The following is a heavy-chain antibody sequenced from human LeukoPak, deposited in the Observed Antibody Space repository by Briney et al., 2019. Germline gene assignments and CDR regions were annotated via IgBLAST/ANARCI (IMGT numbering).Heavy chain of an antibody. CDR1: GDSISSGGYS. V-gene: IGHV4-30-2*01. D-gene: IGHD5-12*01. CDR3: ARGGSGDSFDY. CDR2: IYHSGST. Sequence: SQTLSLTCSVSGDSISSGGYSWSCIRQPPGKGLEWIGYIYHSGSTYYNPSLKSRVTISVDRSKNQFSLKLSSVTAADTAVYYCARGGSGDSFDYWGQGTLVTVSS. J-gene: IGHJ4*02.